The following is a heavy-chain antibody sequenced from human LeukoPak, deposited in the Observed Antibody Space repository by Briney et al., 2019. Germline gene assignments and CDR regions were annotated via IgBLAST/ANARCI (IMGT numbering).Heavy chain of an antibody. CDR2: INHSGST. V-gene: IGHV4-34*01. Sequence: SQTLSLTCAVYGGSFSGYYWSWIRQPPGKGLECIVEINHSGSTNYNPSLKSRVTISVDTSKNQFSLKLSSVTAADTAVCYCARGVPYYYDSSGYYYYWGQGTLVTVSS. J-gene: IGHJ4*02. CDR3: ARGVPYYYDSSGYYYY. CDR1: GGSFSGYY. D-gene: IGHD3-22*01.